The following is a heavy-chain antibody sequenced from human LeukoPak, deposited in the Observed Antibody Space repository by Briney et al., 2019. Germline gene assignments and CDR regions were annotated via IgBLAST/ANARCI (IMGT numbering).Heavy chain of an antibody. J-gene: IGHJ6*02. Sequence: QTGGSLRLSCAASGFTFSSYAMSWVRQAPGKGLEWVSAISGSGGSTYYADSVKGRFTISRDNSKNTLYLQMNSLRAEDTAVYYCANGGYDYGDLYYYYGMDVWGQGTTVTVSS. V-gene: IGHV3-23*01. D-gene: IGHD4-17*01. CDR3: ANGGYDYGDLYYYYGMDV. CDR2: ISGSGGST. CDR1: GFTFSSYA.